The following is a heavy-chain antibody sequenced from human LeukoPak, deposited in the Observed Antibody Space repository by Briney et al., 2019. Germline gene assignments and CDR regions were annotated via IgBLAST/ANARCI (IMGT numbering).Heavy chain of an antibody. Sequence: SETLSLTCTVSGGSISSSSDCWGWIRQPPGKGLEWIGSIYYSGSTYYNPSLKSRVTISVDTSKNQFSLKLSSVTAADTAVYSCARHSFSSGWKSFDYWGQGTLVTVSS. D-gene: IGHD6-19*01. V-gene: IGHV4-39*01. CDR2: IYYSGST. CDR3: ARHSFSSGWKSFDY. J-gene: IGHJ4*02. CDR1: GGSISSSSDC.